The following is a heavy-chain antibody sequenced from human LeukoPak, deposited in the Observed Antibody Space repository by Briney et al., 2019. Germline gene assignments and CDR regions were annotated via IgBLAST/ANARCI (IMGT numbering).Heavy chain of an antibody. V-gene: IGHV4-4*07. Sequence: SETLSLTCTVSGGSISNYYWSWIRQPAGKGLEWIGRIYTSGSTNYNPSLKSRVTMSVDTSKNQFSLKLSSVTAADTAVYYCARGKSGWLNDDAFDIWGQGTMVTVSS. CDR3: ARGKSGWLNDDAFDI. J-gene: IGHJ3*02. CDR1: GGSISNYY. D-gene: IGHD6-19*01. CDR2: IYTSGST.